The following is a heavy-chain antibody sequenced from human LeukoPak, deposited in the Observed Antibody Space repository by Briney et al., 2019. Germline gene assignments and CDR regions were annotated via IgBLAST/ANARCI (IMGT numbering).Heavy chain of an antibody. Sequence: SETLSLTCTVSGYSISSGYYWGWIRQPPGKGLEWIGSIYYSGSTYYNPSLKSRVTVSLDTSKNQFSLKLSSVTAADTAVYYCARHAGSGVFDPWGQGTLVTVSS. J-gene: IGHJ5*02. V-gene: IGHV4-38-2*02. CDR2: IYYSGST. CDR1: GYSISSGYY. D-gene: IGHD3-10*01. CDR3: ARHAGSGVFDP.